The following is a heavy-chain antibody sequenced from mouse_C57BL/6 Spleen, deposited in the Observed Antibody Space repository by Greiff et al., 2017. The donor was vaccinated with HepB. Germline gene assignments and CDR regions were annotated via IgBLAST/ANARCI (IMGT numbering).Heavy chain of an antibody. V-gene: IGHV5-16*01. CDR1: GFTFSDYY. Sequence: EVQLMESEGGLVQPGSSMKLSCTASGFTFSDYYMAWVRQVPEKGLEWVANINHDGSSTYYLDSLKSRFIISRDNAKNILYLQMSSLKSEDTATYYCARSGAYYSNSHFDYWGQGTTLTVSS. D-gene: IGHD2-5*01. CDR2: INHDGSST. J-gene: IGHJ2*01. CDR3: ARSGAYYSNSHFDY.